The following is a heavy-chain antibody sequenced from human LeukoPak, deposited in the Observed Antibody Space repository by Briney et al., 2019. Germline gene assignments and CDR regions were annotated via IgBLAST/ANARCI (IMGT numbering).Heavy chain of an antibody. CDR3: ARGEIAALGERFNY. D-gene: IGHD6-6*01. CDR2: IWYDGSNK. Sequence: GGSLRLSCAASGFTFSSYGMHWVRQAPGKGLEWVAVIWYDGSNKYYADSVRGRFTIPRDNSKNTLYLQMNSLRAEDTAVYYCARGEIAALGERFNYWGQGTLVTVSS. J-gene: IGHJ4*02. V-gene: IGHV3-33*01. CDR1: GFTFSSYG.